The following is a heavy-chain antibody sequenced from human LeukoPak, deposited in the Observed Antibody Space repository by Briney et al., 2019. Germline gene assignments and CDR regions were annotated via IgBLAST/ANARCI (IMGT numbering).Heavy chain of an antibody. V-gene: IGHV3-21*01. Sequence: PGGSLRLSCAASGFTFSSYSMNWVRQAPGKGLEWVSSISSSSSYIYYADSVKGRFTISRDNAKNSLYLQMNSLRAEDTAVYYCARGRLNMVRGVMGDYWGQGTLVTVSS. J-gene: IGHJ4*02. D-gene: IGHD3-10*01. CDR2: ISSSSSYI. CDR3: ARGRLNMVRGVMGDY. CDR1: GFTFSSYS.